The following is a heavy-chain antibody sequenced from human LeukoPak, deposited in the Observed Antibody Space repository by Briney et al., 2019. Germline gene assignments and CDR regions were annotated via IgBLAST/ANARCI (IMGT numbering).Heavy chain of an antibody. V-gene: IGHV3-21*01. Sequence: SGGSLRLSCAASGFTFRSYSMKWVRQAPGKGLEWVSSISSSSSYIYYADSVKGRFTISRDNTKNSLYLQMNSLRAEDTAVYYCATNPRLEWLPWGQGTLVTVSS. CDR3: ATNPRLEWLP. CDR1: GFTFRSYS. D-gene: IGHD3-3*01. J-gene: IGHJ5*02. CDR2: ISSSSSYI.